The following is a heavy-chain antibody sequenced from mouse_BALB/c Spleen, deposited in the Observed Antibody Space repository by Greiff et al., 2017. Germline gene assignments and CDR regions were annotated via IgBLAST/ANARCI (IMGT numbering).Heavy chain of an antibody. CDR2: IYPGNGDT. CDR1: GYTFTSYN. V-gene: IGHV1-12*01. CDR3: ARAGHWDGGYYYAMDY. J-gene: IGHJ4*01. Sequence: QVQLQQPGAELVKPGASVKMSCKASGYTFTSYNMHWVKQTPGQGLEWIGAIYPGNGDTSYNQKFKGKATLTADKSSSTAYMQLSSLTSEDSAVYYCARAGHWDGGYYYAMDYWGQGTSVTVSS. D-gene: IGHD4-1*01.